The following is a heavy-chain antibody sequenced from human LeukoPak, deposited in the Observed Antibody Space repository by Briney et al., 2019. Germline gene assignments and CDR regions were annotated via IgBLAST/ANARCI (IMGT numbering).Heavy chain of an antibody. CDR3: ARGLDYGSGSYGY. J-gene: IGHJ4*02. CDR2: IYHSGRT. CDR1: GYSISSGYY. V-gene: IGHV4-38-2*02. Sequence: SETLSLTCTVSGYSISSGYYWGWIRQPPGKGLEWIGSIYHSGRTFYNPSLKSRVTISVDTSKNQFSLKLSSVTAADTAVYYCARGLDYGSGSYGYWGQGTLVTVSS. D-gene: IGHD3-10*01.